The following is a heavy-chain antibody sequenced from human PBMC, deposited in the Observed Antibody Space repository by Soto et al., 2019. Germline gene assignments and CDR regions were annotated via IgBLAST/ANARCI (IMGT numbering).Heavy chain of an antibody. D-gene: IGHD1-26*01. Sequence: GGSLRLSCAASGFTFSSYAMHWVRQAPGKGLEWVAVISYDGSNKYYADSVKGRFTISRDNSKNTLYLQMNSLRAEDTAVYYCARDQFYSGSYYLYYYYYGMDVWGQGTTVTVSS. CDR1: GFTFSSYA. CDR2: ISYDGSNK. V-gene: IGHV3-30-3*01. CDR3: ARDQFYSGSYYLYYYYYGMDV. J-gene: IGHJ6*02.